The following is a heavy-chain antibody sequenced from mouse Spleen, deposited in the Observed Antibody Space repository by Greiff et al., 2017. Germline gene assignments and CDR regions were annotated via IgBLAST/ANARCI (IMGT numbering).Heavy chain of an antibody. CDR2: INPYNDGT. CDR1: GYSFTGYT. CDR3: ARSGYGYDVYYFDY. V-gene: IGHV1-14*01. J-gene: IGHJ2*01. Sequence: VQLQQSGPELVKPGASMKISCKASGYSFTGYTMNWVKQSHGKNLEWIGYINPYNDGTKYNEKFKGKATLTSDKSSSTAYMELSSLTSEDSAVYYCARSGYGYDVYYFDYWGQGTTLTVSS. D-gene: IGHD2-2*01.